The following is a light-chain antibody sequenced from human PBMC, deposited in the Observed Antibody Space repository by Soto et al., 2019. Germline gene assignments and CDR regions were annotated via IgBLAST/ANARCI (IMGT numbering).Light chain of an antibody. CDR2: DVT. Sequence: QSALTQPRSVSGSPGQSVTISCTGTSSDVGGYKYVSWYQQHPGKAPKLMIYDVTKRPSGVPDRFSGSKSGNTASLTISGLQAEDEADYYCCSYAGNFRVFGGGTKLTVL. V-gene: IGLV2-11*01. J-gene: IGLJ3*02. CDR3: CSYAGNFRV. CDR1: SSDVGGYKY.